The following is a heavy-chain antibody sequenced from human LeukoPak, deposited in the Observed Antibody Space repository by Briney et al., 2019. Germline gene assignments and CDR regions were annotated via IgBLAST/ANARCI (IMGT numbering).Heavy chain of an antibody. CDR3: ARTYSTQTFDY. J-gene: IGHJ4*02. CDR2: IYYSGST. D-gene: IGHD6-13*01. Sequence: SETLSLTCTVSGGSISNYYWSWIRQPPGKGLEWIGYIYYSGSTNYNPSLKSRVTISVDTSKNQFSLKLSSVTAADTAVYYCARTYSTQTFDYWGQGTLVTVSS. CDR1: GGSISNYY. V-gene: IGHV4-59*12.